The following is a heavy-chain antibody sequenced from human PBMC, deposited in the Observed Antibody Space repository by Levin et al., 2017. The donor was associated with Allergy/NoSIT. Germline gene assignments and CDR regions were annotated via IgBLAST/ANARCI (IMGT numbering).Heavy chain of an antibody. CDR3: TTEPNYTDVY. CDR2: VKSRLDGGTT. V-gene: IGHV3-15*01. Sequence: GGSLRLSCATSGFTFYNAWMTWVRQAPGKGLEWVGRVKSRLDGGTTDYAPPVKGRFTISRDDLEHTMYLHMNNLKSADTAVYYCTTEPNYTDVYWGQGTLVTVSS. D-gene: IGHD1-7*01. CDR1: GFTFYNAW. J-gene: IGHJ4*02.